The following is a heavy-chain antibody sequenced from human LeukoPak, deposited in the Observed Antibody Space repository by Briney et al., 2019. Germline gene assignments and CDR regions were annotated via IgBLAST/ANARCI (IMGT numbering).Heavy chain of an antibody. CDR2: ISYDGSNK. CDR1: GFTFSYYT. D-gene: IGHD3-22*01. Sequence: GGSLRLSCAASGFTFSYYTMHWVRQAPGKGLEWVAVISYDGSNKYYADSVKGRFTISRDNSKNTLYLQMNSLKAEDTAVYYCARVLNYYDSSGYYFSYWGQGTLVTVSS. J-gene: IGHJ4*02. CDR3: ARVLNYYDSSGYYFSY. V-gene: IGHV3-30-3*01.